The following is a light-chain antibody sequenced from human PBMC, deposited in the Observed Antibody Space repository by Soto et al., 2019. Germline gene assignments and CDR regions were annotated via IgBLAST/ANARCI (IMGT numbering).Light chain of an antibody. CDR2: EVS. CDR3: SSYGGSNTVV. Sequence: QSALTQPPSASGSPGQSVTISCTGSSSDVGGYNYVSWYQQHPGKAPKLMIYEVSKRPSGVPDRLSGSKAGNTASLTVSGRQADDEEDDYCSSYGGSNTVVFGGGTKVTVL. V-gene: IGLV2-8*01. CDR1: SSDVGGYNY. J-gene: IGLJ2*01.